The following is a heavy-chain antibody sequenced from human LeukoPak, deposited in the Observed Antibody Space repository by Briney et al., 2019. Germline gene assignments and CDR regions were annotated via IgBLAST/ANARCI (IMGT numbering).Heavy chain of an antibody. D-gene: IGHD3-10*01. CDR3: AEVAGESYYYYYMDV. J-gene: IGHJ6*03. CDR2: ISSSSSNI. CDR1: GGSISSSN. Sequence: GTLSLTCAVSGGSISSSNWWSWVRQPPGKGLEWVSYISSSSSNIYYADSVKGRFTISRDNSKNTLYLQMNSLRAEDTAVYYCAEVAGESYYYYYMDVWGKGTTVTVSS. V-gene: IGHV3-48*01.